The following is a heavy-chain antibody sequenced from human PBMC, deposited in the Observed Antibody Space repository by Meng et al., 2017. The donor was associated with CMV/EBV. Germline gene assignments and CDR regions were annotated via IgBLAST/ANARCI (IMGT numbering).Heavy chain of an antibody. CDR3: AKDLYYSFDY. J-gene: IGHJ4*02. V-gene: IGHV3-30*02. D-gene: IGHD2-8*01. CDR2: IAHDGSAK. CDR1: GFPFSSSA. Sequence: GGAGGGVVQPGVSLRLFCAASGFPFSSSAMHWVRQPPGKGLEWVSFIAHDGSAKTYTDSVKGRFTISRDDSENTVYLEMNSLRVEDTAVYYCAKDLYYSFDYWGQGTLVTVSS.